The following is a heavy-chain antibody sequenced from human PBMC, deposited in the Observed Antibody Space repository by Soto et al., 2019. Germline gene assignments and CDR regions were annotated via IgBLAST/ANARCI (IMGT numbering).Heavy chain of an antibody. CDR3: ARVPTGKYGVWNY. Sequence: EEQLVESGGGLVQPGGSLRLSCAASGFTFSSYWMHWVRQAPGKGLVWVSRINPGGSITAYADSVKGRFTISRDNATNTLYRQMNSLRGDDTAVYYCARVPTGKYGVWNYWGQGTLVTVSS. D-gene: IGHD2-8*01. J-gene: IGHJ4*02. V-gene: IGHV3-74*01. CDR1: GFTFSSYW. CDR2: INPGGSIT.